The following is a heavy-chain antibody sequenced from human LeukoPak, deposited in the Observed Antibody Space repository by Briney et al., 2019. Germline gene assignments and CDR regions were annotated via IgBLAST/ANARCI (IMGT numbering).Heavy chain of an antibody. D-gene: IGHD3-22*01. CDR1: GYTFTGYY. V-gene: IGHV1-2*02. J-gene: IGHJ4*02. CDR3: ARVASSGYYSRYFDY. CDR2: INPNSGGT. Sequence: ASVKVSCKASGYTFTGYYMHWVRQAPGQGLEWMGWINPNSGGTNYAQKFQGRVTMTRDTSISTAYMELSRLRSDDTAVYYCARVASSGYYSRYFDYWGQGTLVTVSS.